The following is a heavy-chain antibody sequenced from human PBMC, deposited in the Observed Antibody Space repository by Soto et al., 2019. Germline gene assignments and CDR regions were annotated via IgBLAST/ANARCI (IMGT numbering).Heavy chain of an antibody. CDR1: GYTFTSYD. CDR3: ARGRTIVVVITQDYYYGMDV. V-gene: IGHV1-8*01. CDR2: MNPNSGNT. Sequence: ASVKVSCKASGYTFTSYDINWVRQATGQGLEWMGWMNPNSGNTGYAQKFQGRVTMTRNTSISTAYMELSSLRSEDTAVYYCARGRTIVVVITQDYYYGMDVWGQGTTVTV. D-gene: IGHD3-22*01. J-gene: IGHJ6*02.